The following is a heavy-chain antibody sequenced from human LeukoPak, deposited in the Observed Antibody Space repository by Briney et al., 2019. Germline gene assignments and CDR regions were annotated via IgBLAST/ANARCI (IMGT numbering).Heavy chain of an antibody. CDR3: ARIAVADSHFDY. V-gene: IGHV3-11*04. CDR1: GFTFSDYY. D-gene: IGHD6-19*01. Sequence: GGSLRLSCAASGFTFSDYYMSWIRQAPGKGLEWVSYISSSGSTIYYADSVKGRFTISRDNSKNTLYLQMNSLRAEDTAVYYCARIAVADSHFDYWGQGTLVTVSS. J-gene: IGHJ4*02. CDR2: ISSSGSTI.